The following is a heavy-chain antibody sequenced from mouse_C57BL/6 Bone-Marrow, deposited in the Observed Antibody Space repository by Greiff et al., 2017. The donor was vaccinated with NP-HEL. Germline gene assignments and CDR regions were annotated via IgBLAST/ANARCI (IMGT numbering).Heavy chain of an antibody. CDR1: GYTFTSYD. CDR2: IYPRDGST. J-gene: IGHJ4*01. D-gene: IGHD1-1*01. V-gene: IGHV1-85*01. CDR3: ASQGLYYGSPYYAMDY. Sequence: VQLQQSGPELVKPGASVKLSCKASGYTFTSYDINWVKQRPGQGLEWIGWIYPRDGSTKYNEQFKGKATLTVDTSSSTAYMELHSLTSEDSAVYFCASQGLYYGSPYYAMDYWGQGTSVTVSS.